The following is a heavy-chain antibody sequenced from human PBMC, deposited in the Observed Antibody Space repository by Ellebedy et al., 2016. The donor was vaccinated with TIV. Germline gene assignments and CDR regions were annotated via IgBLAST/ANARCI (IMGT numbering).Heavy chain of an antibody. Sequence: GESLKISCAASGFTFSSYGMGWVRQAPGKGLEWVSAISGSGCSTYYADSVKGRFTIPRDNSKNTLYLQMNSLRAEDTAVYYCARAREQIVATIGAPDYWGQGTLVTASS. CDR2: ISGSGCST. D-gene: IGHD5-12*01. J-gene: IGHJ4*02. CDR1: GFTFSSYG. CDR3: ARAREQIVATIGAPDY. V-gene: IGHV3-23*01.